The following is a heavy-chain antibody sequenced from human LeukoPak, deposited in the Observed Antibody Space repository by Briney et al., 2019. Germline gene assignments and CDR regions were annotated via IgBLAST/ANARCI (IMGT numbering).Heavy chain of an antibody. J-gene: IGHJ4*02. Sequence: GGSLRLSCAASGFTFSSYWMSWVRQAPGKGLEWVANIKQDGSEKYYVDSVKGRFTISRDNSKNSLYPQMNSLRAEDTAVYYCARIGASHYYFDYWGQGTLVTVSS. V-gene: IGHV3-7*01. CDR3: ARIGASHYYFDY. CDR2: IKQDGSEK. CDR1: GFTFSSYW.